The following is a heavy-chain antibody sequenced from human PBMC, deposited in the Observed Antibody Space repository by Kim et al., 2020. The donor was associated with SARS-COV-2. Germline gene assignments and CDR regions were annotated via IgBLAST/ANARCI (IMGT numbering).Heavy chain of an antibody. J-gene: IGHJ4*02. V-gene: IGHV4-59*08. D-gene: IGHD3-10*01. CDR3: ARLMVRGFDY. Sequence: TNYNHPPKRQATLSVDTSKNQFSLKLSSVTAADTAVYYCARLMVRGFDYWGQGTLVTVSS. CDR2: T.